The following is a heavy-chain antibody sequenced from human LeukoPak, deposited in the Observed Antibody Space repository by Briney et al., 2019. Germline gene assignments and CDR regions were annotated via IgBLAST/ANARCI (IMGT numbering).Heavy chain of an antibody. CDR3: ARRRADFDL. V-gene: IGHV4-59*08. CDR1: GGSISSYY. J-gene: IGHJ2*01. D-gene: IGHD6-13*01. CDR2: IYYSGST. Sequence: SETLSLTCSVSGGSISSYYWSWIRQPPGKGLEWIGYIYYSGSTNYNPSLKSRVTISVDTSKNQFSLKLSSVTAADTAVYYCARRRADFDLWGRGTLVTVSS.